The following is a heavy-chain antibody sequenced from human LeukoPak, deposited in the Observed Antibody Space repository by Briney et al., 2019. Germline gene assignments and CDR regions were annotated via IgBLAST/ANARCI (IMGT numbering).Heavy chain of an antibody. Sequence: PGGSLRLSCAASGFTFSSYAMHWVRQAPGEGLEYVSAISSNGGSTYYADSVKGRFTISRDNSKNTLFLEMNSLRAEDTAVYYCAKALTSGWYLDAFNIWGQGTMVTVSS. V-gene: IGHV3-64*04. CDR1: GFTFSSYA. J-gene: IGHJ3*02. D-gene: IGHD6-19*01. CDR2: ISSNGGST. CDR3: AKALTSGWYLDAFNI.